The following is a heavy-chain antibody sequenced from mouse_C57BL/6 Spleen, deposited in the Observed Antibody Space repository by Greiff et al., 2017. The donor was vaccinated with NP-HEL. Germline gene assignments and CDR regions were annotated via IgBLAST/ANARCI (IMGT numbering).Heavy chain of an antibody. D-gene: IGHD1-1*01. CDR2: ISYDGSN. CDR1: GYSITSGYY. J-gene: IGHJ1*03. CDR3: ASTYGSSFYWYFDV. Sequence: EVKLQESGPGLVKPSQSLSLTCSVTGYSITSGYYWNWIRQFPGNKLEWMGYISYDGSNNYNPSLKNRISITRDTSKNQFFLKLNSVTTEDTATYYCASTYGSSFYWYFDVWGTGTTVTVSS. V-gene: IGHV3-6*01.